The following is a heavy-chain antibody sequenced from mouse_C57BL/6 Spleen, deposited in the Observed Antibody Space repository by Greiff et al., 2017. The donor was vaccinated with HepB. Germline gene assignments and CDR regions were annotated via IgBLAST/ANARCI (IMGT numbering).Heavy chain of an antibody. J-gene: IGHJ4*01. CDR2: IDPSDSYT. D-gene: IGHD3-3*01. CDR1: GYTFTSYW. V-gene: IGHV1-50*01. Sequence: QVHVKQSGAELVKPGASVKLSCKASGYTFTSYWMQWVKQRPGQGLEWIGEIDPSDSYTNYNQKFKGKATLTVDTSSSTAYMQLSSLTSEDSAVYYCARKGPRAMDYWGQGTSVTVSS. CDR3: ARKGPRAMDY.